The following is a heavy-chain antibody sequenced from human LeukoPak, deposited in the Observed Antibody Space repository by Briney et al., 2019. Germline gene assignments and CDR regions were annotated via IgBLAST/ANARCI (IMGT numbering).Heavy chain of an antibody. CDR2: IWYDGSNK. CDR3: AKGGIAAAGDLYFDY. CDR1: GFTFSSYG. D-gene: IGHD6-13*01. J-gene: IGHJ4*02. V-gene: IGHV3-33*06. Sequence: GGSRRLSCATSGFTFSSYGMHWVRQAPGKGLEWVAVIWYDGSNKYYADSVKGRFTISRDNSKNTLYLQMNSLRAEDTAVYYCAKGGIAAAGDLYFDYWGQGTLVTVSS.